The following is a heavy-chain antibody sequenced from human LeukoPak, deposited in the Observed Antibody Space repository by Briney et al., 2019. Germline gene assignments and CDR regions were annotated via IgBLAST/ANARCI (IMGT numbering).Heavy chain of an antibody. J-gene: IGHJ3*02. V-gene: IGHV1-24*01. CDR2: FDPEDGET. CDR1: GYTLTELS. CDR3: ATVRGELLADGAFDI. Sequence: ALVKVPCKVSGYTLTELSMHWVRQAPGKGLEWMGGFDPEDGETIYAQKFQGRVTMTEDTSTDTAYMELSSLRSEDTAVYYCATVRGELLADGAFDIWGQGTMVTVSS. D-gene: IGHD1-26*01.